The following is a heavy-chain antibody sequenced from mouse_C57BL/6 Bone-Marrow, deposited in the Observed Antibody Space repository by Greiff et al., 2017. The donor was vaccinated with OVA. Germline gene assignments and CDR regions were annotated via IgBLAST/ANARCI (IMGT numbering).Heavy chain of an antibody. J-gene: IGHJ4*01. CDR1: GYTFTDYY. CDR2: IYPGSGNT. D-gene: IGHD1-1*01. V-gene: IGHV1-76*01. CDR3: ASTTVVRRDKDYAMDY. Sequence: QVQLQQSGAELVRPGASVKLSCKASGYTFTDYYINWVKQRPGQGLEWIARIYPGSGNTYYNEKFKGKATLTAEKSSSTAYMQLSSLTSEDSAVYFCASTTVVRRDKDYAMDYWGQGTSVTVSS.